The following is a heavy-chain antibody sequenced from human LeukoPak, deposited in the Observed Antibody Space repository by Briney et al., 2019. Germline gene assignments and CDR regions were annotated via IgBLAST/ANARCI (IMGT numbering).Heavy chain of an antibody. D-gene: IGHD3-10*01. J-gene: IGHJ4*02. CDR2: ISSSSSYI. CDR1: GFTFSNSG. CDR3: ARGTFGESPPYYFDY. Sequence: GGSLRLSCAASGFTFSNSGMNWVRQAPGKGLEWVSSISSSSSYIYYADSVKGRFTISRDNAKNSLYLQMNDLRAEDTAVYYCARGTFGESPPYYFDYWGQGTLVTVSS. V-gene: IGHV3-21*01.